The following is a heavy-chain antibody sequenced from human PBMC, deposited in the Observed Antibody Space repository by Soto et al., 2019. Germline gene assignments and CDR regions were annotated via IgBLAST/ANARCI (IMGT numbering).Heavy chain of an antibody. CDR3: ANGRALSSSTIYYYYGMDV. CDR2: ISGSGGST. CDR1: AFTFSNYA. J-gene: IGHJ6*02. D-gene: IGHD1-1*01. V-gene: IGHV3-23*01. Sequence: VQLLESGGGLVQPGRSLRLSCAASAFTFSNYALSWVRQAPGKGLEWVSAISGSGGSTYYADSVKGRFTISRDNSNNTLYPQMYGLRAEDTALYFCANGRALSSSTIYYYYGMDVWGQGTTVTVSS.